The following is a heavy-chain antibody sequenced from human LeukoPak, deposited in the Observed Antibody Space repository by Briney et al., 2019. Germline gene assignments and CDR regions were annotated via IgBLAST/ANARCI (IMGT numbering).Heavy chain of an antibody. CDR2: ISGSSNTK. Sequence: PGGSLRLSCAASGFTFSYYSMSWIRQAPGKGLERISYISGSSNTKHFADSVKGRFTISRDNAKESLYLQMDSLRAEDTAFYYCARGIFYGSGSQSFDYWGQGTLVTVSS. CDR3: ARGIFYGSGSQSFDY. J-gene: IGHJ4*02. D-gene: IGHD3-10*01. CDR1: GFTFSYYS. V-gene: IGHV3-48*01.